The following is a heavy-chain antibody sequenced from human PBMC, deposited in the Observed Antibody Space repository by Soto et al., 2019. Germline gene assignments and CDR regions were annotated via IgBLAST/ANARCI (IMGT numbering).Heavy chain of an antibody. Sequence: QVQLQESGPGLVKPSETLPLTCSVSGGSVTGGGHYWSWIRQPPGKGLEWIGYISSDGRTNYHPSLKSRVSISVDTSRNQFFLKVSSVTAADTAMYYCAKVRTRGTYSLDPFDMWGRGTLVIVSS. D-gene: IGHD2-21*01. J-gene: IGHJ3*02. CDR3: AKVRTRGTYSLDPFDM. V-gene: IGHV4-61*08. CDR2: ISSDGRT. CDR1: GGSVTGGGHY.